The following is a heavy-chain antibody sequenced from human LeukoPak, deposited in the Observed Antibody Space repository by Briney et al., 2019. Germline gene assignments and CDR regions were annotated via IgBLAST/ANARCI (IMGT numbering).Heavy chain of an antibody. J-gene: IGHJ4*02. CDR1: GGSISSYY. V-gene: IGHV4-59*01. CDR2: IYYSGST. CDR3: ARDSSRYYGSGSYYY. Sequence: SETLSLTCTVSGGSISSYYWSWIRQPPGKGLEWIGYIYYSGSTNYNPSLKSRVTISVDTSKNQFSLKLSSVTAADTAVYYCARDSSRYYGSGSYYYWGQGTLVTVSS. D-gene: IGHD3-10*01.